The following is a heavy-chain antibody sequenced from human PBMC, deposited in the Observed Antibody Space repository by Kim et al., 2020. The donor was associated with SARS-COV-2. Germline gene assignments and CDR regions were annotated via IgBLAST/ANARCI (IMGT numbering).Heavy chain of an antibody. Sequence: SETLSLTCTVSGGSISSYYWSWIRQPPGKGLEWIGYIYYSGSTNYNPSPKSRVTISVDTSKNQFSLKLSSVTAADTAVYYCARASRDGNKLGVAFDYWG. D-gene: IGHD2-2*01. CDR3: ARASRDGNKLGVAFDY. V-gene: IGHV4-59*13. CDR1: GGSISSYY. J-gene: IGHJ4*01. CDR2: IYYSGST.